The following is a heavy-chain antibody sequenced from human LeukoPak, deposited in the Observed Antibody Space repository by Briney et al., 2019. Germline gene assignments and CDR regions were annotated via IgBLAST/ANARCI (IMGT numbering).Heavy chain of an antibody. CDR2: ISSSSSYI. CDR3: ARDLLDCTNGVCYSGEYYYYYMDV. J-gene: IGHJ6*03. V-gene: IGHV3-21*01. D-gene: IGHD2-8*01. Sequence: GGSLRLSCAASGFTFSSYSMPWVRQVPGKGLEWVSSISSSSSYIYYADSVKGRFNISRDNAKNSLYLQMHSLRAEDTAVYYCARDLLDCTNGVCYSGEYYYYYMDVWGKGTTVTVSS. CDR1: GFTFSSYS.